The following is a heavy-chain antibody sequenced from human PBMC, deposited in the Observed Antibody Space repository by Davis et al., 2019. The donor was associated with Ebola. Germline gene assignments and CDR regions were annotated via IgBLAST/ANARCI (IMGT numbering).Heavy chain of an antibody. V-gene: IGHV3-30-3*01. Sequence: GESLKISCAASGFTFSSYAMHWVRQAPGKGLEWVAVISYDGSNKYYADSVKGRFTISRDNSKSTLYLQMNSLRAEDTAVYYCARESSSGWWGAFDIWGQGTMVTVSS. CDR2: ISYDGSNK. J-gene: IGHJ3*02. CDR1: GFTFSSYA. CDR3: ARESSSGWWGAFDI. D-gene: IGHD6-19*01.